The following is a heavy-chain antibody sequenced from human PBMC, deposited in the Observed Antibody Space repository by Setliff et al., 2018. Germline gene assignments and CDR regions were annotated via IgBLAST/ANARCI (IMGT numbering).Heavy chain of an antibody. CDR2: SYDGNYK. CDR3: ARAPPYSFGRIDY. Sequence: PGGSLRLSCAASGFTFSSYAMTWVRQAPGKGLERVSYDGNYKYYADSVKGRFTISRDNSKNTLFLQMSSLRADDTAVYHCARAPPYSFGRIDYWGQGTLVTVSS. V-gene: IGHV3-30-3*01. J-gene: IGHJ4*02. D-gene: IGHD5-18*01. CDR1: GFTFSSYA.